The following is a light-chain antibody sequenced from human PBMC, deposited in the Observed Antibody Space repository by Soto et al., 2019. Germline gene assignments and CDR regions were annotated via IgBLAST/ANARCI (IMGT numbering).Light chain of an antibody. CDR2: AAS. CDR1: QSISSF. CDR3: QQSSGTPLT. Sequence: DIQMTQSPSSLSASVGDRVTITCRASQSISSFLNWYQQKPGKAPKLLIYAASSLQSGVPSRFSGSGSGTDFTLTISSLQPEDFATYYCQQSSGTPLTFGGGTKVEIK. V-gene: IGKV1-39*01. J-gene: IGKJ4*01.